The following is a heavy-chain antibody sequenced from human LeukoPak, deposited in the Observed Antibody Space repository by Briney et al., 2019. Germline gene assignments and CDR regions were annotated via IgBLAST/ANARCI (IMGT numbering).Heavy chain of an antibody. Sequence: GRSLRLSCAASGFTFSSYAMHWVRQAPGKGLEWVAVISYGGSNKYYADSVKGRFTISRDNSKNTLYLQMNSLRAEDTAVYYCARDGTALDYWGQGTLVTVSS. CDR3: ARDGTALDY. V-gene: IGHV3-30-3*01. CDR1: GFTFSSYA. D-gene: IGHD1-1*01. CDR2: ISYGGSNK. J-gene: IGHJ4*02.